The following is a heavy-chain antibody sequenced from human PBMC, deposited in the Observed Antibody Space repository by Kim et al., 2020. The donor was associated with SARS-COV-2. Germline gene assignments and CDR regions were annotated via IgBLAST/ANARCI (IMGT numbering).Heavy chain of an antibody. CDR2: FTPSGGNT. V-gene: IGHV1-46*01. CDR3: GRDLHNSWCIDH. CDR1: GYAFITSH. Sequence: ASVKVSCKASGYAFITSHIHWVRQVPGQGLEWMGMFTPSGGNTAFAQRFQGRVTMAGDTSTSTAYMELSSLRSEDTAVYYCGRDLHNSWCIDHWGQGTLSPSPQ. D-gene: IGHD1-1*01. J-gene: IGHJ4*02.